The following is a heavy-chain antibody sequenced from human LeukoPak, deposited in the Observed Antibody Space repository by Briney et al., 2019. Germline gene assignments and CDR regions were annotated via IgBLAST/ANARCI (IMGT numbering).Heavy chain of an antibody. CDR3: ARGWWLGGFDY. CDR1: GFTFSSYG. J-gene: IGHJ4*02. CDR2: ISYDGSNK. Sequence: GGSLRLSCAASGFTFSSYGMHWVRQAPGKGLEWVAVISYDGSNKYYADSVKGRFTISRDNSKNTLYLQMNSLRAEDTAVYYCARGWWLGGFDYWGQGTLVTVSS. D-gene: IGHD6-19*01. V-gene: IGHV3-30*19.